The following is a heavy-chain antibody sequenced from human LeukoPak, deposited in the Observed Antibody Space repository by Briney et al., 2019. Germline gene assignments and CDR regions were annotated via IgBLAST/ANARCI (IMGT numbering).Heavy chain of an antibody. D-gene: IGHD3-3*01. CDR1: GGTFSNYA. V-gene: IGHV1-69*13. CDR2: ITPLFGTA. J-gene: IGHJ4*02. CDR3: ARARIPFAVVIPWDY. Sequence: SVKVSCKASGGTFSNYAISWVRQAPRQGLEWMGGITPLFGTANYAQRFQGRVTITADESTSTAYMALSSLRSEDTAIYYCARARIPFAVVIPWDYWGQGTLVTVSS.